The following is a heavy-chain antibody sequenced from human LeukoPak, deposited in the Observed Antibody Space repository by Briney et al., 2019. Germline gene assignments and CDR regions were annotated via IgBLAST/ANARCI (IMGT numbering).Heavy chain of an antibody. V-gene: IGHV1-2*02. D-gene: IGHD2-8*02. CDR1: GYTLTDYY. J-gene: IGHJ4*02. Sequence: ASVKVFCKASGYTLTDYYMNWVRQAPGQGLEWMGWINLNSGGTNYAQKFQGRVTVTRDTSISTAYMELSSLRSDDTAVYYCSYSGYGWDVIRFDYWGQGTLVTVSS. CDR2: INLNSGGT. CDR3: SYSGYGWDVIRFDY.